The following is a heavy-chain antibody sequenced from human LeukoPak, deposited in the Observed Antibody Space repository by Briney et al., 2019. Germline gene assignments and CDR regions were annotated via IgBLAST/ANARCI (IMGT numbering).Heavy chain of an antibody. Sequence: ASVKVSCKASGYTFTSYGISWVRQAPGQGLEWMGWISAYNSNTNYAQKLQGRVTMTTDTSTSTAYMELRSLRSDDTAVYYCAREEGIAAQADYYYMDVWGKGTTVTVSS. CDR1: GYTFTSYG. CDR2: ISAYNSNT. V-gene: IGHV1-18*01. J-gene: IGHJ6*03. CDR3: AREEGIAAQADYYYMDV. D-gene: IGHD6-13*01.